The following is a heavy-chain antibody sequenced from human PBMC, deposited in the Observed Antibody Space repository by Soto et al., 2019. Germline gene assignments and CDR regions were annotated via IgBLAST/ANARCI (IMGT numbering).Heavy chain of an antibody. CDR2: IYYSGTT. CDR1: GDSVSNDNYY. J-gene: IGHJ4*02. D-gene: IGHD3-16*01. V-gene: IGHV4-61*01. CDR3: ARSQRGRTAFTFDY. Sequence: SETLSLTCAVSGDSVSNDNYYWSWIRQPPGKGLEWIGYIYYSGTTNYNSYLKSRLSLPVDMSKNQFSLKLASVTAADTAVYFCARSQRGRTAFTFDYWGQGALVTVSS.